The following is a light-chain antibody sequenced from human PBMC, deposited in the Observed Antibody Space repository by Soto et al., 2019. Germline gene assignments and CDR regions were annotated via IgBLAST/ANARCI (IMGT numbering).Light chain of an antibody. V-gene: IGKV3-15*01. CDR3: KRYNYWQLT. J-gene: IGKJ4*01. CDR1: QMFSSN. CDR2: GAS. Sequence: EIVIAKSPATLSVSPEERATLSCRSSQMFSSNLAWYQQRPGQAPRLLIYGASTRATGIPARFSGSGSGTEFPLTISGLRSEDFAVCYCKRYNYWQLTFGGWSKVDI.